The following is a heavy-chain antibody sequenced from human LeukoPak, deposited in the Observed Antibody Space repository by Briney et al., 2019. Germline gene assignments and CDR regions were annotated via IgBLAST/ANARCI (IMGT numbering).Heavy chain of an antibody. CDR1: GFMFSSNW. V-gene: IGHV3-23*01. CDR2: ISGRGEST. D-gene: IGHD4-17*01. CDR3: AKERQTGDYFTSDY. J-gene: IGHJ4*02. Sequence: GGSLRLSCAASGFMFSSNWMSWVRQAPGEGLEWLSAISGRGESTFYAPSVKGRFAISRDNSDNTLYLQMSSLRVDDTAVYFCAKERQTGDYFTSDYWGQGTLVTVSS.